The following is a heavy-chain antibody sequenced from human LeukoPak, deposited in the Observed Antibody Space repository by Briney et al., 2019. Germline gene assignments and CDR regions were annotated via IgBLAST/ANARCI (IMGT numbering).Heavy chain of an antibody. CDR3: AKDSRRHTVTTGVAS. CDR1: GFTFSSYA. CDR2: ISGSGGST. D-gene: IGHD4-17*01. V-gene: IGHV3-23*01. Sequence: PGGSLRLSCAASGFTFSSYAMSWVRQAPGKGLEWVSAISGSGGSTYYADSVKGRFTISRDNSKNTLYLQMNSLRAEDTAVYYCAKDSRRHTVTTGVASWGQGTLVTVSS. J-gene: IGHJ5*02.